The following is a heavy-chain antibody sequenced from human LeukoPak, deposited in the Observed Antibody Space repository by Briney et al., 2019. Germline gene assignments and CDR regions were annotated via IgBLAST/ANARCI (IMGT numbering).Heavy chain of an antibody. V-gene: IGHV3-21*01. Sequence: AGGSLRLSCAASGFTSSTYSMNWVRQAPGKGLEWVSSITPSGSYIYYATSVKGRFTISRNNAKNSLYLQMNSLRAEDTAVYYCARDFSSGSIWGQGTMVTVSS. CDR1: GFTSSTYS. D-gene: IGHD6-25*01. J-gene: IGHJ3*02. CDR2: ITPSGSYI. CDR3: ARDFSSGSI.